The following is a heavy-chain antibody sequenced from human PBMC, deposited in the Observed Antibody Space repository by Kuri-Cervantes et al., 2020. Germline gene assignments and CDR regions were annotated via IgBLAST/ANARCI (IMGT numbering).Heavy chain of an antibody. CDR1: GFTFSDYY. CDR3: ARAPYDFWSGYFIGYGMDV. Sequence: GESLKISCAASGFTFSDYYMSWIRQAPGKGLEWVSYISSSGSTIYYADSVKGRFTISRDNAKNSLYLQMNSLRAEDTAVYYCARAPYDFWSGYFIGYGMDVWGQGTTVTVSS. CDR2: ISSSGSTI. D-gene: IGHD3-3*01. V-gene: IGHV3-11*01. J-gene: IGHJ6*02.